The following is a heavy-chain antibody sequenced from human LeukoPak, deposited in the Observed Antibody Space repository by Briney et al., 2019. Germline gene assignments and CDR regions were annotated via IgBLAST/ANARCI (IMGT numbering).Heavy chain of an antibody. J-gene: IGHJ4*02. V-gene: IGHV3-48*01. CDR3: ARNPPYSSSSMGDFVY. D-gene: IGHD6-6*01. Sequence: HPGGSLRLSCAASGFTFSSYSMNWVRQAPGKGLEWVSYISSSSSTIYYADSVKGRFTISRDNAKNSLYLQMNSLRAEDTAVYYCARNPPYSSSSMGDFVYWGQGTLVTVSS. CDR1: GFTFSSYS. CDR2: ISSSSSTI.